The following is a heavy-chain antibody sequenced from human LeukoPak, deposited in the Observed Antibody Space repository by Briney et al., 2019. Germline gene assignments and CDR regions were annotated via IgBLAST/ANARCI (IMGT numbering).Heavy chain of an antibody. V-gene: IGHV3-11*04. Sequence: PGGSLRLSCAASGFTFSNSWMSWVRQAPGKGLEWVSYISSSGSPIYYAESVKGRFTISRDNAKNSVYLQMNSLRAEDTAVYYCARSASYIAAASPGYWGQGTLVTVSS. D-gene: IGHD6-13*01. CDR1: GFTFSNSW. J-gene: IGHJ4*02. CDR2: ISSSGSPI. CDR3: ARSASYIAAASPGY.